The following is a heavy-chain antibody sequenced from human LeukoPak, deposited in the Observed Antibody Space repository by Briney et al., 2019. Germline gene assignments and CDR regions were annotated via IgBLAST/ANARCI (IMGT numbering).Heavy chain of an antibody. D-gene: IGHD3-22*01. CDR1: GWSFSGYY. CDR3: AGLGYYDSSGYYEDAFDI. J-gene: IGHJ3*02. Sequence: SGTLSLTCAVYGWSFSGYYWSWIRQPPGRGLEWIGEINYSGSTNYNPPLQSRVTIHVDTSKNQFSLTLGTVTAEDTAQYYAAGLGYYDSSGYYEDAFDIWGKGTMVTVSS. V-gene: IGHV4-34*01. CDR2: INYSGST.